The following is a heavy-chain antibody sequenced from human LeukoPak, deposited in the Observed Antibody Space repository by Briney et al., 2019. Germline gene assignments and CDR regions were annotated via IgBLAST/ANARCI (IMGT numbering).Heavy chain of an antibody. CDR3: WTQIEGFFDY. V-gene: IGHV3-23*01. J-gene: IGHJ4*02. D-gene: IGHD3/OR15-3a*01. CDR2: ISGSGGST. CDR1: GFTFSSYA. Sequence: GGSLRLSCAASGFTFSSYAMSWVRQAPGKRLEWVSAISGSGGSTYYADSVKGRFTISRDNSKNTLYLQMNSLRAEDTAVYYCWTQIEGFFDYWGQGTLVTVSS.